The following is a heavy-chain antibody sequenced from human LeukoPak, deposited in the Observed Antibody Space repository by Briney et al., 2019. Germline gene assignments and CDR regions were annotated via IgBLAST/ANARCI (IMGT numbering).Heavy chain of an antibody. CDR1: GYTFTSYD. Sequence: ASVKVSCKASGYTFTSYDINWVRQATGQGLEWTGWMNPNSGNTGYAQKFQGRVTMTRNTSISTAYMELSSLRSEDTAVYYCARVVSGWYDGNWFNPWGQGTLVTVSS. CDR3: ARVVSGWYDGNWFNP. V-gene: IGHV1-8*01. D-gene: IGHD6-19*01. J-gene: IGHJ5*02. CDR2: MNPNSGNT.